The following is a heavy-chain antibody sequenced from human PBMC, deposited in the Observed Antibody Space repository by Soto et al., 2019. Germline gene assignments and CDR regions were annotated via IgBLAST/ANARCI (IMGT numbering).Heavy chain of an antibody. V-gene: IGHV4-59*01. D-gene: IGHD3-10*01. CDR1: GGSISSYY. Sequence: QVQLQESGPGLVKPSETLSLTCTVSGGSISSYYWSWIGQPPGKGLEWIGYIYYSGSTNYNPSLTSRVTISVDTSKNQFSLKLSSVTAADTAVYYCARDVGRWFGSNWFHPWGQGTLVTVSS. CDR2: IYYSGST. J-gene: IGHJ5*02. CDR3: ARDVGRWFGSNWFHP.